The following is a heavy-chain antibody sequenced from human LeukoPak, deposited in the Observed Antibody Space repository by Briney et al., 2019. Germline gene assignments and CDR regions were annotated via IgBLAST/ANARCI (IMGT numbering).Heavy chain of an antibody. J-gene: IGHJ4*02. CDR1: GGSISSSSYY. V-gene: IGHV4-39*07. D-gene: IGHD1-26*01. CDR2: IYYSGST. Sequence: SETLSLTCTVPGGSISSSSYYWGWIRQPPGTGLEWLGSIYYSGSTYYNPSLKSRVTISVDTSKNQFSLKLSSVTAADTAVYYCARDIRSGSYGSFDYWGQGTLVTVSS. CDR3: ARDIRSGSYGSFDY.